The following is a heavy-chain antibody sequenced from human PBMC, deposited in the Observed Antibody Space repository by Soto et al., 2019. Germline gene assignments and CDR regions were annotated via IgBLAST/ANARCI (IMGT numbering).Heavy chain of an antibody. V-gene: IGHV4-59*01. CDR1: GDSISNYY. J-gene: IGHJ4*02. D-gene: IGHD6-13*01. CDR3: ARDQGIASSGPFDY. CDR2: IYHSGNT. Sequence: SETLSLTCTVSGDSISNYYWGWIRQAPGKGLEWIGFIYHSGNTNYNPSLKSRVTMSIDTSKSQFSLKLNSVTAADTAVYYCARDQGIASSGPFDYWGPGTLVTVSS.